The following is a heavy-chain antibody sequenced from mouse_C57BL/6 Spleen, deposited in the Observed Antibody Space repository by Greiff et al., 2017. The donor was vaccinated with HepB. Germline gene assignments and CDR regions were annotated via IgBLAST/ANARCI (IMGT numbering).Heavy chain of an antibody. Sequence: QVQLKQPGAELVRPGPSVKLSCKASGYTFTSYWMHWVKQRPGQGLEWIGVIDPSDSYTNYNQKFKGKATLTVDTSSSTAYMQLSSLTSEDSAVYYCARSSYQRYFDVWGTGTTVTVSS. CDR2: IDPSDSYT. CDR1: GYTFTSYW. V-gene: IGHV1-59*01. D-gene: IGHD2-10*01. CDR3: ARSSYQRYFDV. J-gene: IGHJ1*03.